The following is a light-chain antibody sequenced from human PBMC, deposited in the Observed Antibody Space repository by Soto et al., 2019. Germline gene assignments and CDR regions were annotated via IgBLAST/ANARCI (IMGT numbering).Light chain of an antibody. CDR3: HQYNSYSM. CDR2: KAS. J-gene: IGKJ1*01. Sequence: DIQITQSPSTLPASIAARVTITCRASPSISSWLAWYQQIPGKAPKLLIYKASRLVSGVPSRFSGSGSGTEFTLTISSLQPDDFATYYYHQYNSYSMFGEGTKVDI. V-gene: IGKV1-5*03. CDR1: PSISSW.